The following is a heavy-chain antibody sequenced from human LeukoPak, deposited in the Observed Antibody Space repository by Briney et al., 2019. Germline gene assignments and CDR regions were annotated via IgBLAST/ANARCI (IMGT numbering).Heavy chain of an antibody. D-gene: IGHD3-22*01. CDR2: IIPIFGTA. Sequence: GASVKVSCKASGYTFTDYYLHWVRQAPGQGLEWMGGIIPIFGTANYAQKFQGRVTITADESTSTAYMELSSLRSEDTAVYYCARTQTDYYPFDYWGQGTLVTVSS. CDR3: ARTQTDYYPFDY. CDR1: GYTFTDYY. J-gene: IGHJ4*02. V-gene: IGHV1-69*13.